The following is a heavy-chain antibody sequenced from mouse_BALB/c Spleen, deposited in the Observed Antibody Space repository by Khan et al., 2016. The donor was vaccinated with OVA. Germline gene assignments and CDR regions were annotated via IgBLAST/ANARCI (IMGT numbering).Heavy chain of an antibody. CDR3: AGWWSDYGKYGDDMDY. Sequence: VQLQESGAELVRPGASVKMSCKASGYIFTSYTMHWIKQRSGQGLEWIGYINPNTAYTNYNQKFRDKATLTADKSSSTAYMQLISLTSADSAVYYCAGWWSDYGKYGDDMDYWGQGTSVTVSS. J-gene: IGHJ4*01. V-gene: IGHV1-4*01. D-gene: IGHD2-1*01. CDR1: GYIFTSYT. CDR2: INPNTAYT.